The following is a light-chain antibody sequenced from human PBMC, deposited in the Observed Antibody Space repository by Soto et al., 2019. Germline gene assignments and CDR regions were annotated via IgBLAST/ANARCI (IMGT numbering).Light chain of an antibody. CDR1: NIGSKN. CDR3: SSYTSSSTPYV. V-gene: IGLV3-21*02. Sequence: SYVLTQPPSVSVAPGQTARITCGGNNIGSKNVHWYQQKPGQAPVRVVFDDSDRPSGISERFSGSNSGNTATLTISGLQAEDEADYYCSSYTSSSTPYVFGTGTKLTVL. CDR2: DDS. J-gene: IGLJ1*01.